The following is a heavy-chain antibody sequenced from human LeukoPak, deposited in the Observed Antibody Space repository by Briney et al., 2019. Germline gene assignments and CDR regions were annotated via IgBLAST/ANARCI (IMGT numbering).Heavy chain of an antibody. J-gene: IGHJ2*01. D-gene: IGHD2-21*02. CDR1: GFTFSRYD. V-gene: IGHV3-23*01. Sequence: GGSLRLSCAASGFTFSRYDMNWVRQAPGMGLEWVSTITGGGNTYYADSVKGRFTISRDNSKNTLYLQMNSLRAEDTALYYCAKDFEAYCGGDCYTHFDLWGRGTLVTVSS. CDR3: AKDFEAYCGGDCYTHFDL. CDR2: ITGGGNT.